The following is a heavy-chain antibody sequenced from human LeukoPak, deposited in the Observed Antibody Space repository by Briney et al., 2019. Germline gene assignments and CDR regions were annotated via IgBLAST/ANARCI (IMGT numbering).Heavy chain of an antibody. Sequence: GGSLRLSCPGSGLTSIGYAMSWVRQTPGKGLEWVAAISGSGCRTYYADSVKGRFTISRDNSENTLSLQMNSLSPEDTAVYYCAKNLLYYYDSSGYHGYDSWGQGTLVTVSS. D-gene: IGHD3-22*01. CDR3: AKNLLYYYDSSGYHGYDS. J-gene: IGHJ4*02. CDR1: GLTSIGYA. V-gene: IGHV3-23*01. CDR2: ISGSGCRT.